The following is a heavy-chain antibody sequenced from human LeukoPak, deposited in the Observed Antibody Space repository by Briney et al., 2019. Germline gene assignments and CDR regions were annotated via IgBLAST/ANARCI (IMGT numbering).Heavy chain of an antibody. V-gene: IGHV4-30-2*01. D-gene: IGHD6-13*01. CDR2: IYHSGST. Sequence: SETLSLTCAVSGGSISSGGYSWSWIRQPPGKGLEWIGYIYHSGSTYYNPSLKSRVTISVDTSKNQFSLKLRFVTAADTAVYYCARGHSTSWYYLDSWGQGTLVTVSS. J-gene: IGHJ4*02. CDR1: GGSISSGGYS. CDR3: ARGHSTSWYYLDS.